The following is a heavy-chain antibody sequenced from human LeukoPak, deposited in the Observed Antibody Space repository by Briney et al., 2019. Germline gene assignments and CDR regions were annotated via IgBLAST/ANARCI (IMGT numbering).Heavy chain of an antibody. J-gene: IGHJ5*02. CDR2: IIPIFGTA. Sequence: SVKVSCKASGGTFSSYAISWVRQAPGQGLEWMGGIIPIFGTANYAQKFQGRVTITADESTSTAYMELSSLRSEDTAVYYCARVRCGDCYSWFDPWGQGTLVTVSS. D-gene: IGHD2-21*02. V-gene: IGHV1-69*13. CDR1: GGTFSSYA. CDR3: ARVRCGDCYSWFDP.